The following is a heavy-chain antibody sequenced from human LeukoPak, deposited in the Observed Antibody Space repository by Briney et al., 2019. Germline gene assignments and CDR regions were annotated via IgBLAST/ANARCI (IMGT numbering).Heavy chain of an antibody. CDR3: ARGKVVTMVRGVIITYFDY. J-gene: IGHJ4*02. V-gene: IGHV1-46*01. CDR2: IIPSDGST. D-gene: IGHD3-10*01. Sequence: GASVKVSFKASGYSFTRYFIHWVRQAPGQGLEWMGIIIPSDGSTSYAQKFQGRVTMTRDTSTSTVYMELSSLRSEDTAVYYCARGKVVTMVRGVIITYFDYWGQGTLVTVSS. CDR1: GYSFTRYF.